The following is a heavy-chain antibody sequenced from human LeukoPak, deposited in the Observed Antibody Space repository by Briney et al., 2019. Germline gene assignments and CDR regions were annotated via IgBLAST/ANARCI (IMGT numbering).Heavy chain of an antibody. CDR2: INGDGGTT. V-gene: IGHV3-74*01. D-gene: IGHD2-2*01. Sequence: PGGSLRLSCTASGFTFSGYWMHWVRQAPGKGLVWVSRINGDGGTTDYADSVKGRFTVSRDIAKNTLYLQMNSLRAEDTAAYYCARDLGSCTSTDCLNIWFDPWGQGTLVTVSS. CDR3: ARDLGSCTSTDCLNIWFDP. CDR1: GFTFSGYW. J-gene: IGHJ5*02.